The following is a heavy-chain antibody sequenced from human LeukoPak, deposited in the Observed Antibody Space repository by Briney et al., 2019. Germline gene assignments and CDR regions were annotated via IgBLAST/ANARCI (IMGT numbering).Heavy chain of an antibody. D-gene: IGHD2-15*01. CDR3: ARAPPQYCSGDTCYKFWYFDL. CDR2: IKQDGSEK. V-gene: IGHV3-7*01. J-gene: IGHJ2*01. CDR1: GFTFSNYW. Sequence: PGGSLRLSCAASGFTFSNYWMSWVRQAPGKGLEWVANIKQDGSEKYYVDSVKGRFTISRDNAKNSLYLQMNSLRAEDTAVYYCARAPPQYCSGDTCYKFWYFDLRGRGTLVIVSS.